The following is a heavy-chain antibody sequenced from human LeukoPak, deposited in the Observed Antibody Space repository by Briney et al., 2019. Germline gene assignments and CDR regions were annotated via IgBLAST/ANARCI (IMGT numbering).Heavy chain of an antibody. CDR3: ARDRVLRYFDWLPKSDAFDI. CDR1: GYTFTSYD. J-gene: IGHJ3*02. Sequence: ASVKVSCKASGYTFTSYDINWVRQATGQGLEWMGWMNPNSGNTGYAQKFQGRVTITRNTSISTAYMELSSLRSEHTAVYYCARDRVLRYFDWLPKSDAFDIWGQGTMVTVSS. V-gene: IGHV1-8*03. CDR2: MNPNSGNT. D-gene: IGHD3-9*01.